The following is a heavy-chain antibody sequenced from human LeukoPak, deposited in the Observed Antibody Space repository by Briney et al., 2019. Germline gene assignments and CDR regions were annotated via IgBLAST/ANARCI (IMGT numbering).Heavy chain of an antibody. CDR1: GGTISSYY. Sequence: RSETLSLTCTVSGGTISSYYWNWIRQPPGKGLEWIGYIHYSGSTKYNPSPKSRVTISVDTSKNQFSLKLSSVTAADTAVYYCARWYSSGWAFDYWGQGTLVTVSS. J-gene: IGHJ4*02. CDR3: ARWYSSGWAFDY. CDR2: IHYSGST. V-gene: IGHV4-59*08. D-gene: IGHD6-19*01.